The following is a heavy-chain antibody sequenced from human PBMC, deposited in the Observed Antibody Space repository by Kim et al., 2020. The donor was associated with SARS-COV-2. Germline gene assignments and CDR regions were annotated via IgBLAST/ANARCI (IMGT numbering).Heavy chain of an antibody. Sequence: SETLSLTCTVSGGSISSGGYYWSWIRQHPGKGLEWIGYIYYSGSTYYNPSLKSRVTISVDTSKNQFSLKLSSVTAADTAVYYCASLPPPGSSWPFDYWGQGTLVTVSS. D-gene: IGHD6-13*01. J-gene: IGHJ4*02. CDR1: GGSISSGGYY. CDR3: ASLPPPGSSWPFDY. CDR2: IYYSGST. V-gene: IGHV4-31*03.